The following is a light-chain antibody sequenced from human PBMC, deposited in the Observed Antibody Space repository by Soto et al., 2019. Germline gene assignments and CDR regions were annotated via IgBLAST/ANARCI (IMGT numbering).Light chain of an antibody. J-gene: IGLJ3*02. CDR2: GTR. CDR3: QAYDYSLTASV. CDR1: NSNLGAGYD. V-gene: IGLV1-40*01. Sequence: QSVLTQPPSVYGAPGQRVTISCTGNNSNLGAGYDVHWYQQLPGAAPKLVIFGTRNRPSGVPERFSGSKSGTSASLAITGLQAEYEADYYCQAYDYSLTASVVGGGTKLTVL.